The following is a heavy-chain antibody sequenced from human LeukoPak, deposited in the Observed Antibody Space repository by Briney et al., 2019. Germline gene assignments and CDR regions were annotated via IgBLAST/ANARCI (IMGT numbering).Heavy chain of an antibody. D-gene: IGHD3-22*01. CDR1: GYTFTSYG. J-gene: IGHJ3*02. CDR2: ISAYNGNT. CDR3: ARDDGGDTMIVVVTYAFDI. V-gene: IGHV1-18*01. Sequence: GASVKVSCKASGYTFTSYGISWVRQAPGQGLEWMGWISAYNGNTNYAQKLQGRVTMTTDTSTSTAYMELRSLRSDDTAVYYCARDDGGDTMIVVVTYAFDIWGQGTMVTVSS.